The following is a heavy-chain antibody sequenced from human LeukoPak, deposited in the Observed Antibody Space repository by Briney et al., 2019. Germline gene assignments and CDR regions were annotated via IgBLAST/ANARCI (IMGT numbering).Heavy chain of an antibody. CDR1: GFTFSTYR. V-gene: IGHV3-21*01. CDR2: ISRSSDYM. CDR3: ARDTDWSFDY. Sequence: PGGSLRLSCVASGFTFSTYRLNWVRQAPGKGLEWVSSISRSSDYMYYANSVKGRFTISRDNAKNSLYLQMNSLRAEDTAVYYCARDTDWSFDYWGQGILVTVSS. J-gene: IGHJ4*02. D-gene: IGHD2-21*01.